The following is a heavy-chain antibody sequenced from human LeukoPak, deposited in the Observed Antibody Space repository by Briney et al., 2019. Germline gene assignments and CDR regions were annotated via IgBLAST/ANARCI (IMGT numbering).Heavy chain of an antibody. D-gene: IGHD4-17*01. J-gene: IGHJ4*02. CDR3: AKNLYGDYYFDY. V-gene: IGHV3-23*01. Sequence: GGSLRLSCAASGFTFSSYAMSWVRQAPGKGLEWLSAISGSGGSTYYADSVKGRFTISRDNSKNTLYLQMNSLRAEDTAVYYCAKNLYGDYYFDYWGQGTLVTVSS. CDR1: GFTFSSYA. CDR2: ISGSGGST.